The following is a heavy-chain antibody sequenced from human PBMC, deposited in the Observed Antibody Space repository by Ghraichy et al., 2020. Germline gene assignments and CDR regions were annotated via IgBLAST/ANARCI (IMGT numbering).Heavy chain of an antibody. CDR3: ARDILGSGYDFAY. Sequence: TLSLTCTVSGGSISRGGYYWSWIRQHPEKGLEWIGYIYYSGSTYYNPSLESRLTISLDTSKNQFSLKLSSVTAADTAVYYCARDILGSGYDFAYWGQGTLVTVSS. V-gene: IGHV4-31*03. D-gene: IGHD5-12*01. CDR2: IYYSGST. J-gene: IGHJ4*02. CDR1: GGSISRGGYY.